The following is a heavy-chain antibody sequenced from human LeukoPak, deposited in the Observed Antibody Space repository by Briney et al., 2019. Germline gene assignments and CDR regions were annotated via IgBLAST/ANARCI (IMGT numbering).Heavy chain of an antibody. CDR1: GGSISSYY. V-gene: IGHV4-59*01. CDR2: IYYSGST. Sequence: SETLSLTCTVSGGSISSYYWSWLRQPPGKGLEWIGYIYYSGSTNYNPSLKSRVTISVDTSKNQFSLKLSSVTAADTAVYYCARHDGGSYGNWFDPWGQGTLVTVSS. D-gene: IGHD1-26*01. J-gene: IGHJ5*02. CDR3: ARHDGGSYGNWFDP.